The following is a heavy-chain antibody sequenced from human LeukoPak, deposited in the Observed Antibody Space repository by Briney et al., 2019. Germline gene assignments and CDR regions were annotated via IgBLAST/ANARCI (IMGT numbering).Heavy chain of an antibody. V-gene: IGHV3-30*18. CDR1: GFTFRSYG. D-gene: IGHD1-1*01. CDR3: AKDHCERLWIDY. Sequence: PGRSLRVSCAASGFTFRSYGMHWVRQAPGKGLEWVAVISYDGSNKYYADSVKGRFTISRDNSNNTLYLQMNSLRAEDTALYYCAKDHCERLWIDYWGQGTLVTVSS. CDR2: ISYDGSNK. J-gene: IGHJ4*02.